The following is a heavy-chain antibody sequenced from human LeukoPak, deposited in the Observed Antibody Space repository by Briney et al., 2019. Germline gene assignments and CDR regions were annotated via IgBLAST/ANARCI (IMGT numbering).Heavy chain of an antibody. J-gene: IGHJ4*02. CDR2: IRYDGSNK. CDR1: GFTFSNYA. CDR3: AKDGETYYYGSGSYYGHFDY. V-gene: IGHV3-30*02. D-gene: IGHD3-10*01. Sequence: PGGSLRLSCAASGFTFSNYAMHWVRQAPGKGLEWVAFIRYDGSNKYYADSVKGRFTISRDYSKNTLYLQMNSLRAEDTAVYYCAKDGETYYYGSGSYYGHFDYWGQGTLVTVSS.